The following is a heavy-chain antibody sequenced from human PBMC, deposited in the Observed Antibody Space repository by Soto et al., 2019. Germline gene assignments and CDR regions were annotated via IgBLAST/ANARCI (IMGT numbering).Heavy chain of an antibody. CDR2: MNPDSGNT. Sequence: QIQLVQSGAEVKKPGASVTVSCKASGYTFTRFDINWVRQAPGQGLEWMGWMNPDSGNTGSAQKFQGRVTMTGNTSITTVYMHLSSLRSEDTAVYYCARGYVPAKAQKKGGYFDLWGRGNLVTVSP. J-gene: IGHJ2*01. V-gene: IGHV1-8*01. CDR1: GYTFTRFD. D-gene: IGHD2-2*01. CDR3: ARGYVPAKAQKKGGYFDL.